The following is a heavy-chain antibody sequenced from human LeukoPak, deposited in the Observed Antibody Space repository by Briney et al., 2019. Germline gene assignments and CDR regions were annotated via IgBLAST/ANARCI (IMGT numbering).Heavy chain of an antibody. Sequence: GGSLRLSCAASGFTFSSYAMHWVRQAPGRARGGFPVIGWNSVSKGYADSVKGRFTISSDNAKNSLYLQMNSLRAEDTALYYCAKDIRQQQRKGPLGYYYYYGMDVWGQGTTVTVSS. CDR3: AKDIRQQQRKGPLGYYYYYGMDV. D-gene: IGHD6-13*01. CDR1: GFTFSSYA. J-gene: IGHJ6*02. CDR2: IGWNSVSK. V-gene: IGHV3-9*01.